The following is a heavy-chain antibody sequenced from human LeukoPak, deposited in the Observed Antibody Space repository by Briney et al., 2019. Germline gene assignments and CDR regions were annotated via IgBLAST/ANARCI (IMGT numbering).Heavy chain of an antibody. Sequence: PSETLSLTCAVYGGSFSGYYWSWIRQPPGKGLEWIGEINHSGSTNYNPSLKSRVTISVDTSKNQFSLKLSSVTAADTAVYYCARGGMYSRPNAFDIWGQGTMVTVSS. D-gene: IGHD1-26*01. CDR1: GGSFSGYY. V-gene: IGHV4-34*01. CDR2: INHSGST. J-gene: IGHJ3*02. CDR3: ARGGMYSRPNAFDI.